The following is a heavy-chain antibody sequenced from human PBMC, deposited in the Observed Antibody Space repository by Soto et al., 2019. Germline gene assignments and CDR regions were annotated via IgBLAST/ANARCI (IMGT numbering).Heavy chain of an antibody. D-gene: IGHD6-13*01. CDR1: GCTFSNFW. Sequence: GEFLQICCQCSGCTFSNFWIAWVRQLPGKGLEYMGIIYPGDSETRYSPSFHGKVTISADRSIGTAYLQWSSLEASDSAFYFCARSPRSSPYFDYWGQGALVTAP. CDR3: ARSPRSSPYFDY. V-gene: IGHV5-51*01. CDR2: IYPGDSET. J-gene: IGHJ4*02.